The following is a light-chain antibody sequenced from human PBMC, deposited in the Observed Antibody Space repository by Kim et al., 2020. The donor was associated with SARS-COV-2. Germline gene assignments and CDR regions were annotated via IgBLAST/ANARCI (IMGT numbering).Light chain of an antibody. CDR2: QDT. CDR1: KWEEKY. Sequence: SVSPGQTASITCSGDKWEEKYVCWYQQKAGQSPVLLIYQDTKWPSGIPERFSGSNSGNTATLTISGTQAMDEADYYCQTWDSSSVIFGGGTKVTVL. V-gene: IGLV3-1*01. J-gene: IGLJ2*01. CDR3: QTWDSSSVI.